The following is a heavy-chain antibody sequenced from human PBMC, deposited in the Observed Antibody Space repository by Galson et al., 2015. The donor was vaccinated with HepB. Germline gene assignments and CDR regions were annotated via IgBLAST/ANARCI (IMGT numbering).Heavy chain of an antibody. D-gene: IGHD3-9*01. CDR3: ARGRGYFDWLTDYDY. V-gene: IGHV3-48*01. CDR1: GFTFSSYS. CDR2: ISSSSSTI. Sequence: SLRLSCAASGFTFSSYSMNWVRQAPGKGLEWVSYISSSSSTIYYADSVKGRFTISRDNAKNSLYLQMNSLRAEDTAVYYCARGRGYFDWLTDYDYWGQGTLVTVSS. J-gene: IGHJ4*02.